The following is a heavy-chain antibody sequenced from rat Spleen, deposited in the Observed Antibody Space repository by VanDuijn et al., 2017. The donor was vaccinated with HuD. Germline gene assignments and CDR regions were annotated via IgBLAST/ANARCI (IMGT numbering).Heavy chain of an antibody. CDR1: GFTFSNRA. CDR3: GTDYFGGYVMDA. D-gene: IGHD1-11*01. Sequence: EVQLVESGGGLVQPGRSLKLSCVVSGFTFSNRAMHWTRQAPAKGLEWVASISPSGGNTFYRDSVKGRFIISRDNAKSTLYLQMDSLRSEDTATYYCGTDYFGGYVMDAWGQGVSVTVSS. CDR2: ISPSGGNT. V-gene: IGHV5-19*01. J-gene: IGHJ4*01.